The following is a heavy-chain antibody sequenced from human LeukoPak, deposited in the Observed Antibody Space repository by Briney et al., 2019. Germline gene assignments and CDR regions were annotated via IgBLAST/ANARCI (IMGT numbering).Heavy chain of an antibody. D-gene: IGHD2-2*02. CDR3: ARGRYCSSTSCYTTPEYYFDY. CDR2: INPNSGGT. Sequence: ASVRVSCKASGYTFTGYYMHWVRQAPGQGLEWMGLINPNSGGTNYAQKFQGRVTMTRDTSISTAYMELSRLRSDDTAVYYCARGRYCSSTSCYTTPEYYFDYWGQGTLVTVSS. V-gene: IGHV1-2*02. J-gene: IGHJ4*02. CDR1: GYTFTGYY.